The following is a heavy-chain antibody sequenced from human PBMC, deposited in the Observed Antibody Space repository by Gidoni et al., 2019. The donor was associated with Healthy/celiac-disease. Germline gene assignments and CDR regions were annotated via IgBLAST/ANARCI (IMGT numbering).Heavy chain of an antibody. CDR1: GVTFSSYG. CDR3: ARARTETTSIAARPVYFDY. J-gene: IGHJ4*02. D-gene: IGHD6-6*01. CDR2: IWYDGSNK. Sequence: QVQLVESGGGVVQPGRSLRLSCAASGVTFSSYGMHWVRQAPGKGLEWVAVIWYDGSNKYYADSVKGRFTISRDNSKNTLYLQMNSLRAEDTAVYYCARARTETTSIAARPVYFDYWGQGTLVTVSS. V-gene: IGHV3-33*01.